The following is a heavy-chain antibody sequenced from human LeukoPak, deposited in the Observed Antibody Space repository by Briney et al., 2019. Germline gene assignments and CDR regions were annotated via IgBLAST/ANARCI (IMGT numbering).Heavy chain of an antibody. J-gene: IGHJ4*02. CDR1: GFTFSTYT. V-gene: IGHV3-21*01. CDR3: ARDTRVGY. Sequence: NPGGSLRLSCAPSGFTFSTYTMNWVRPAPGGGLEWVSSTSSGGTYMYYADSVKGRFTISRDNAKNSLYLQLNSLRAKDTSVYYFARDTRVGYWGQGTLATVS. CDR2: TSSGGTYM.